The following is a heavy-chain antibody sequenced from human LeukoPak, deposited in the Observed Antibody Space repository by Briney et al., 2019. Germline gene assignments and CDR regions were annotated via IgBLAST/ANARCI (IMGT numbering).Heavy chain of an antibody. CDR2: IIPIFGTA. V-gene: IGHV1-69*05. CDR1: GGTFSSCA. Sequence: SVKVSCKASGGTFSSCAISWVRQAPGQGLEWMGGIIPIFGTANYAQKFQGRVTITTDESTSTTYMELSSLRSEDTAVYYCARGEWSDGYNHKFDPWGQGTLVTVSS. D-gene: IGHD5-24*01. CDR3: ARGEWSDGYNHKFDP. J-gene: IGHJ5*02.